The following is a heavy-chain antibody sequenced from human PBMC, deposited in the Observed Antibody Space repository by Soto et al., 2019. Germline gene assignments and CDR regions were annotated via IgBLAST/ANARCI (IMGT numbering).Heavy chain of an antibody. J-gene: IGHJ4*02. D-gene: IGHD6-13*01. CDR1: GFTFSNYA. Sequence: VQLLDSGGGLMQPGGSLRVSCAASGFTFSNYAMNWARQAPGKGPEWVSAISSSGGDTYYADSVKGRFTISRDNSKNTLYLQMNSLRVEDTAIYYCANGELGSRSRYDLDYCGQGTLVTVSS. CDR2: ISSSGGDT. CDR3: ANGELGSRSRYDLDY. V-gene: IGHV3-23*01.